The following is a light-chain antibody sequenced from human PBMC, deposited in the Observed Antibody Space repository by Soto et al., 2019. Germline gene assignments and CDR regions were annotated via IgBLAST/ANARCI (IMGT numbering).Light chain of an antibody. CDR1: SSNIGNNY. V-gene: IGLV1-51*01. CDR2: AND. Sequence: SVLTQPPSVSAAPGQKVTISCSGGSSNIGNNYVSWYQQLPGTAPKLLIYANDKRPSGIPDRFSGSKSGTSASLAISGLQSEDEADYYCAAWDDSLNGYVFGTGTKVTVL. J-gene: IGLJ1*01. CDR3: AAWDDSLNGYV.